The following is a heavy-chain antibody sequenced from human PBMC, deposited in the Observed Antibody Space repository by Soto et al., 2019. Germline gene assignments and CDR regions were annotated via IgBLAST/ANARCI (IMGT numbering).Heavy chain of an antibody. J-gene: IGHJ3*02. V-gene: IGHV4-59*01. CDR1: GGSISSYY. CDR3: ARIYYYDSSGYHPGAFDI. Sequence: SETLSLTCTVSGGSISSYYWRWIRQPPGKGLEWIGYIYYSGSTNYNPSLKSRVTISVDTSKNQFSLKLSSVTAADTAVYYCARIYYYDSSGYHPGAFDIWGQGTMVTVSS. CDR2: IYYSGST. D-gene: IGHD3-22*01.